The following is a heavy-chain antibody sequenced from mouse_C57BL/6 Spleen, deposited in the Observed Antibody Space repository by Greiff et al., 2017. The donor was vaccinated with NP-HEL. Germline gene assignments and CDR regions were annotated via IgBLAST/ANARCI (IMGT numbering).Heavy chain of an antibody. CDR3: ARREIYYDYDAFAD. CDR2: IHPNSGST. CDR1: GYTFTSYW. J-gene: IGHJ3*01. D-gene: IGHD2-4*01. V-gene: IGHV1-64*01. Sequence: QVQLQQPGAELVKPGASVKLSCKASGYTFTSYWMHWVKQRPGQGPEWIGMIHPNSGSTNYNEKFKSKATLTVDKSSSTAYMQLSSLTSEDSAVYYCARREIYYDYDAFADWGQGTLVTVSA.